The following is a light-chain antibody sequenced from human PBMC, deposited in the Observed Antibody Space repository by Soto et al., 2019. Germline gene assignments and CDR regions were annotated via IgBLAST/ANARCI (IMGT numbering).Light chain of an antibody. CDR1: QNINTL. CDR2: RAS. J-gene: IGKJ2*01. V-gene: IGKV1-5*03. Sequence: DIQMTQSPSTLSASVGDRVTITCRASQNINTLLAWYQQKPGKAPKLLIYRASSLESGVPSRFSGSGSGTAFTLTISSLQPDDLATYYCQQYNSFTYTFGQGTKLEIK. CDR3: QQYNSFTYT.